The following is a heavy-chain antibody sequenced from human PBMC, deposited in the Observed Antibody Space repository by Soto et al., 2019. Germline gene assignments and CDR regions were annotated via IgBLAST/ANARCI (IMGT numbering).Heavy chain of an antibody. Sequence: QVQLVESGGGVVQPGRSLRLSCAASGFTFSSYGMHWVRQAPGKGLEWVAVIWYDGSTKYYADSVKGRFTISRDNSKSRLYLQMNSLRAGDTAVYYVAREKPDLPLYDIWSGYYARALDYWGQGTLVTVSS. V-gene: IGHV3-33*01. J-gene: IGHJ4*02. CDR3: AREKPDLPLYDIWSGYYARALDY. D-gene: IGHD3-9*01. CDR2: IWYDGSTK. CDR1: GFTFSSYG.